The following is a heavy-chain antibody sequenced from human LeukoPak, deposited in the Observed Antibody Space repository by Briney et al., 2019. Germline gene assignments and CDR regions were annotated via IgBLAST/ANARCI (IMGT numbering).Heavy chain of an antibody. D-gene: IGHD3-16*01. CDR3: AREVARMGAFDY. CDR1: GGSISSSSHY. Sequence: PSETLSLTCTVSGGSISSSSHYWGWIRQPPGKGLEWIGSIYYSGSTYYNPSLKSRVTISVDTSKNQFSLKLSSVTAADTAVYYCAREVARMGAFDYWGQGTLVTVSS. CDR2: IYYSGST. V-gene: IGHV4-39*07. J-gene: IGHJ4*02.